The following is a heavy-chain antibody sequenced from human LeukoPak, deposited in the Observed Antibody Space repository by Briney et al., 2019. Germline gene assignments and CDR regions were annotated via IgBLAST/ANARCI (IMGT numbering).Heavy chain of an antibody. CDR3: ARRLAAAGNNWFDP. J-gene: IGHJ5*02. Sequence: ASVKVSCKASGYTFTSYGISWVRQAPGQGLEWMGWISAYNGNTNYALKLQGRVTMTTDTSTSTAYMELRSLRSDDTAVYYCARRLAAAGNNWFDPWGQGTLVTVSS. CDR1: GYTFTSYG. V-gene: IGHV1-18*01. CDR2: ISAYNGNT. D-gene: IGHD6-13*01.